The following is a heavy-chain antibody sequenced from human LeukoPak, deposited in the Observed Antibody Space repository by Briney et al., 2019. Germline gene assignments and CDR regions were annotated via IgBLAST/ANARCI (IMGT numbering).Heavy chain of an antibody. CDR2: IYYSGST. D-gene: IGHD3-3*01. V-gene: IGHV4-39*01. Sequence: SETLSLTCAVYGGSFSGYYWDCIRQPPGKGLEWIGSIYYSGSTYYNPSLESRVTISADTSKNQFSLQLSSVTAADTAVYYCASTYSDFWSGYFVQYWGQGTLVTVSS. CDR3: ASTYSDFWSGYFVQY. CDR1: GGSFSGYY. J-gene: IGHJ4*02.